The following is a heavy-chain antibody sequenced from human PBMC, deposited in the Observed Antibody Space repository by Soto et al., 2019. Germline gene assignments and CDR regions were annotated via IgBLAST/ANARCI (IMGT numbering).Heavy chain of an antibody. CDR1: GGSISSGDYY. CDR3: ARDHSSSQGYYYYYGMDV. Sequence: SETLSLTCTVSGGSISSGDYYWSWIRQPPGKGLEWIGYIYYSGSTYYNPSPKSRVTISVDTSKNQFSLKLSSVTAADTAVYYCARDHSSSQGYYYYYGMDVWGQGTTVTVSS. J-gene: IGHJ6*02. CDR2: IYYSGST. V-gene: IGHV4-30-4*01. D-gene: IGHD6-6*01.